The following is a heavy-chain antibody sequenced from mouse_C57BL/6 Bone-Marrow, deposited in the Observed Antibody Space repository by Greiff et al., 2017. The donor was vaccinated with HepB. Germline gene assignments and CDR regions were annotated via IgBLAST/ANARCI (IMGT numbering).Heavy chain of an antibody. CDR1: YTFSRRVH. CDR2: GQGLEWIG. CDR3: SEDSAVYYCACPSYGKDWYFDV. V-gene: IGHV1-87*01. J-gene: IGHJ1*03. Sequence: QVHVKQSGPELARPWASVKISCQAFYTFSRRVHFAIRDTNYWMQWVKQRPGQGLEWIGAIYPGNGDTSYNQKFKGKATLTADKSSSTAYMQLSSLTSEDSAVYYCACPSYGKDWYFDVWGTGTTVTVSS. D-gene: IGHD1-1*01.